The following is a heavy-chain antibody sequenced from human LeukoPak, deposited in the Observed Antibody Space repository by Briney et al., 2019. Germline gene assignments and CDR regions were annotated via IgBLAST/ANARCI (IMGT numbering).Heavy chain of an antibody. J-gene: IGHJ4*02. Sequence: ASVKVSCKASGFTFTSSAMQWVRQARGQRLEWIGWIVVGSGNTNYAQKFQERVTITRDMSTSTAYMELSSLRSEDTAVYYCAADTHCSGGSCYSPPDYWGQGTLVTVSS. D-gene: IGHD2-15*01. CDR2: IVVGSGNT. CDR1: GFTFTSSA. V-gene: IGHV1-58*02. CDR3: AADTHCSGGSCYSPPDY.